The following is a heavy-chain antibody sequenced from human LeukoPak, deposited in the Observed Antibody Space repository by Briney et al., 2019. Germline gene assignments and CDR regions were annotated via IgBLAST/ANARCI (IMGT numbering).Heavy chain of an antibody. D-gene: IGHD6-19*01. CDR2: IIPIFGTA. Sequence: ASVKASCKASGGTFSSYAISWVRQAPGQGLEWMGGIIPIFGTANYAQKFQGRVTITADESTSTAYMELSSLRSEDTAVYYCARVPIAVAGGGFDYWGQGTLVTVSS. CDR3: ARVPIAVAGGGFDY. J-gene: IGHJ4*02. V-gene: IGHV1-69*13. CDR1: GGTFSSYA.